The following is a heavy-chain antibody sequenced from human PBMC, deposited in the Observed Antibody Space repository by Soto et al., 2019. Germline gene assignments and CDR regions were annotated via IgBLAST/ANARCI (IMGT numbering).Heavy chain of an antibody. CDR1: GGSISSGGYY. V-gene: IGHV4-31*03. CDR3: AREMDTAMVNGWFDP. D-gene: IGHD5-18*01. J-gene: IGHJ5*02. CDR2: IYYSGST. Sequence: QVQLQESGPGLVKPSQTLSLTCTVSGGSISSGGYYWSWIRQHPGKGLEWIGYIYYSGSTYYNPSLKSRVIISVDTSKNQFSLKLSSVTAADTAVYYCAREMDTAMVNGWFDPWGQGTLVTVSS.